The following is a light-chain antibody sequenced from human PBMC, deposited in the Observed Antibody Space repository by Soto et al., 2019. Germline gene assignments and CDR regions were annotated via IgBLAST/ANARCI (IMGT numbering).Light chain of an antibody. J-gene: IGLJ1*01. V-gene: IGLV2-14*01. CDR3: SSYTSSSTL. Sequence: QPVLTQPASVSGSPGQSITISCTGTSSDVGSYNYVSWYQQHPGKAPKLMIYEVSDRPSGISSRFSGSKSGNTASLTISGLQTEDEADYYRSSYTSSSTLFGTGTKLTVL. CDR1: SSDVGSYNY. CDR2: EVS.